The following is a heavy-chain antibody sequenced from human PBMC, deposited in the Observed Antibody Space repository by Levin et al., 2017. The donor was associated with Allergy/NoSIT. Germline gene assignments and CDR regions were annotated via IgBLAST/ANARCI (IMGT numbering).Heavy chain of an antibody. Sequence: GSLRLSCTVSGGSISSYYWSWIRQPPGKGLEWIGYIYYSGSTNYNPSLKSRVTISVDTSKNQFSLKLSSVTAADTAVYYCARDQPIQGFDYWGQGTLVTVSS. V-gene: IGHV4-59*01. CDR2: IYYSGST. D-gene: IGHD5-18*01. CDR1: GGSISSYY. CDR3: ARDQPIQGFDY. J-gene: IGHJ4*02.